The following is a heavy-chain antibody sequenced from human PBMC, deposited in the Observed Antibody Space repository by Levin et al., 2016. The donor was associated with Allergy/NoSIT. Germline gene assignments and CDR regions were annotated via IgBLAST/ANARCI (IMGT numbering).Heavy chain of an antibody. J-gene: IGHJ6*03. CDR3: ARAQSLAALSYYMDV. D-gene: IGHD6-6*01. CDR1: GYTFISYG. Sequence: ASVKVSCKASGYTFISYGISWVRQAPGQGLEWMGWFSAYTGNTDYAQKFLGRVTMTTDTSTSTAYMELRSLTSDDTAVYYCARAQSLAALSYYMDVWGQGTTVTVSS. CDR2: FSAYTGNT. V-gene: IGHV1-18*04.